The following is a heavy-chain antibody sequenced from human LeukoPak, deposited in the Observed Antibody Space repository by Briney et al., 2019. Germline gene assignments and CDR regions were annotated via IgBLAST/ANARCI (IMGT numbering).Heavy chain of an antibody. J-gene: IGHJ4*02. CDR2: IIPIFGTA. CDR1: GGTFSSYA. Sequence: GASVKVSCKASGGTFSSYAISWVRQAPGQGLEWMGGIIPIFGTANYAQKFQGRVTISADKSTSTAYMELSSLRSEDTAVYYCARDRIERYYDSSGYYFDYWGQGTLVTVSS. V-gene: IGHV1-69*06. CDR3: ARDRIERYYDSSGYYFDY. D-gene: IGHD3-22*01.